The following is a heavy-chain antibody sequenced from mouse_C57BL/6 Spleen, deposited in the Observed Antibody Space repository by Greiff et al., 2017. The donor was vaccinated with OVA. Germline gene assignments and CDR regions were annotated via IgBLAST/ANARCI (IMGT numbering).Heavy chain of an antibody. Sequence: QVQLQQPGAELVKPGASVKLSCKASGYTFTSYWMQWVKQRPGQGLEWIGEIDPSDSYTNYNQKFKGKATLTVDTSSSTAYMQLSSLTSEDSAVYYCARYRGTGAMDYWGQGTSVTVSS. CDR3: ARYRGTGAMDY. CDR2: IDPSDSYT. V-gene: IGHV1-50*01. CDR1: GYTFTSYW. J-gene: IGHJ4*01. D-gene: IGHD2-14*01.